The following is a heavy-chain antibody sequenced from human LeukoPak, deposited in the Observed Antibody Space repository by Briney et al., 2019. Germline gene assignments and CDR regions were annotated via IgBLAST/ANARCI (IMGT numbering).Heavy chain of an antibody. CDR2: IYYSGST. V-gene: IGHV4-31*03. CDR3: ARHRLLRYFDWLSYFDY. Sequence: SQTLSLTCTVSGGSISSGGYYWSWIRQHPGKGLEWIGYIYYSGSTNYNPSLKSRVTISVDTSKNQFPLKLSSVTAADTAVYYCARHRLLRYFDWLSYFDYWGQGTLVTVSS. D-gene: IGHD3-9*01. CDR1: GGSISSGGYY. J-gene: IGHJ4*02.